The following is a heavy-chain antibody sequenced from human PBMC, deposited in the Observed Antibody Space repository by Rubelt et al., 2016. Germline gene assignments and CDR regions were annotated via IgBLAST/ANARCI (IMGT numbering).Heavy chain of an antibody. CDR3: ARAPGVAGTAYYFDY. Sequence: QLQLQESGPGLVKPSETLSLTCTVSGGSISSSSYYWGWIRQPPGKGLEWIGSIYYSGSTYYNPSLKSRVTISVDTAKNQVSLKLSSVTAADTAVYYGARAPGVAGTAYYFDYWGQGTLVTVSS. V-gene: IGHV4-39*07. CDR2: IYYSGST. CDR1: GGSISSSSYY. J-gene: IGHJ4*02. D-gene: IGHD6-19*01.